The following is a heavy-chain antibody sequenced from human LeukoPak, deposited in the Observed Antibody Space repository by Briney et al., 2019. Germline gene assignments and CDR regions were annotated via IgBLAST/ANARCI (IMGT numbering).Heavy chain of an antibody. Sequence: SETLSLTCTVSGGSISSFYWSWIRQPPGKGLEWIGYIYYSGSTNYNPSLKSRVTISVDTSKNQFSLKLSSVTAADTAVYYCARVLSSGWYGAFDIWGQGTMVTVSS. J-gene: IGHJ3*02. D-gene: IGHD6-19*01. V-gene: IGHV4-59*01. CDR2: IYYSGST. CDR3: ARVLSSGWYGAFDI. CDR1: GGSISSFY.